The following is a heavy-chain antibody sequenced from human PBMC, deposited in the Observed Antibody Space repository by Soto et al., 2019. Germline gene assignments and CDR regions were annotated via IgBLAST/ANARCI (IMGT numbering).Heavy chain of an antibody. CDR2: INPNSGGT. D-gene: IGHD3-3*01. V-gene: IGHV1-2*02. Sequence: GASVKVSCKASGYTFTGYYLHWVRQAPGQGLECMGWINPNSGGTNYAQKFQGRVTMTRDTSISTAYMELSRLISDDTAVYYGARVESTAAVWGQGTTVTVSS. J-gene: IGHJ6*02. CDR3: ARVESTAAV. CDR1: GYTFTGYY.